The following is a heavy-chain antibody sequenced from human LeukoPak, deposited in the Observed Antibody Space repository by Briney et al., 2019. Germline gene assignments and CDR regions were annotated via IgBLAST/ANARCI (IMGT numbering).Heavy chain of an antibody. Sequence: PGGSLRLSCAASGFTFSGSTMHWVRQASGKGLEWVGRIRSKPNNYATAYAASVKGRFTISRDNSKNTLYLQMNSLRVEDTAVYYCAKYAPPTTVVTRFFDYWGQGTLVTVSS. J-gene: IGHJ4*02. V-gene: IGHV3-73*01. CDR3: AKYAPPTTVVTRFFDY. CDR1: GFTFSGST. D-gene: IGHD4-23*01. CDR2: IRSKPNNYAT.